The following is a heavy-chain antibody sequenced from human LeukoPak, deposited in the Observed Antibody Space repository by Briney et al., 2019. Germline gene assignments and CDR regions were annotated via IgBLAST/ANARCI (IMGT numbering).Heavy chain of an antibody. CDR1: GYTFTSYY. CDR3: ARVRDYFDSSDYSDY. D-gene: IGHD3-22*01. CDR2: ISAYNGNT. J-gene: IGHJ4*02. V-gene: IGHV1-18*04. Sequence: GASMKVSCKASGYTFTSYYISWVRQAPGQGLEWMGWISAYNGNTKYTQKFQGRVTMTIDTSTTTAYMELRSLTPDDTAVYYCARVRDYFDSSDYSDYWGQGTLVTVSS.